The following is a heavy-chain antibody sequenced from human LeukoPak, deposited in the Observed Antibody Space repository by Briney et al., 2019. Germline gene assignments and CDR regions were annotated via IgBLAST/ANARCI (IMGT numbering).Heavy chain of an antibody. CDR2: ISWNSGNI. CDR1: GFNFDDCA. V-gene: IGHV3-9*01. J-gene: IGHJ4*02. D-gene: IGHD1-26*01. CDR3: AEGREPNKIAYYFDS. Sequence: GGSLRLSCAGSGFNFDDCAMHWVRQAPGKGLEWVSGISWNSGNIGYADSVKGRFTISRDNAKNSLYLQMNSLRAEDTALYYCAEGREPNKIAYYFDSWGQGTLVTVSS.